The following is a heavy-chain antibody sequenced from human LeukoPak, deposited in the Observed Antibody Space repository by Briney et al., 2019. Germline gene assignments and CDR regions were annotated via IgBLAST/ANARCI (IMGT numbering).Heavy chain of an antibody. CDR3: ATGSYDSSGYYSLVLRY. D-gene: IGHD3-22*01. V-gene: IGHV3-30*03. CDR2: ISYDGSNK. Sequence: GGSLRLSCAASGFTFSSYGMHWVRQAPGKGLEWVAVISYDGSNKYYADSVKGRFTISRDNSKNTLYLQMNSLRAEDTAVYYCATGSYDSSGYYSLVLRYWGQGTLVTVSS. CDR1: GFTFSSYG. J-gene: IGHJ4*02.